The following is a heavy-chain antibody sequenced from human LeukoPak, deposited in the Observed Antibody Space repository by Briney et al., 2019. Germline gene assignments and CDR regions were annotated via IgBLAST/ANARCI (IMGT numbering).Heavy chain of an antibody. V-gene: IGHV1-24*01. CDR3: ATGAIFGVVISDDY. D-gene: IGHD3-3*01. Sequence: ASVKVSCKVSGYTLTELSTHWVRQAPGKGLEWMGGFDPEDGETIYAQKFQGRVTMTEDTSTDTAYMELSSLRSEDTAVYYCATGAIFGVVISDDYWGQGTLVTVSS. CDR2: FDPEDGET. J-gene: IGHJ4*02. CDR1: GYTLTELS.